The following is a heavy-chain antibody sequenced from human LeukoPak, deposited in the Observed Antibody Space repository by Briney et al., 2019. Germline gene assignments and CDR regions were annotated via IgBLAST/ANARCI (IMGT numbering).Heavy chain of an antibody. V-gene: IGHV3-13*01. D-gene: IGHD1/OR15-1a*01. CDR1: GFTFSSYD. CDR2: IGTAGDT. CDR3: ARENKAFEY. Sequence: GGSLRLSCAASGFTFSSYDMHWVRQATGKGLEWVSAIGTAGDTYYPGSVKGRFTISRDNAKNSLYLQMNSLGAEDTAVYYCARENKAFEYWGQGTLVTVSP. J-gene: IGHJ4*02.